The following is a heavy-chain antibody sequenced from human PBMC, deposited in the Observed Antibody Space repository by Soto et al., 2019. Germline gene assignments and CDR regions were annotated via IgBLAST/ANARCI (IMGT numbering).Heavy chain of an antibody. CDR2: ISAYNGNT. V-gene: IGHV1-18*01. J-gene: IGHJ5*02. Sequence: ASVKVSCKASGYTFTSYGISWVRQAPGQGLEWMGWISAYNGNTNYAQKLQGRVTMTTDTSTSTAYMELRSLRSDDTAVYYCARDPITIFGVVIPRNWFDPWGQGTLVTAPQ. D-gene: IGHD3-3*01. CDR3: ARDPITIFGVVIPRNWFDP. CDR1: GYTFTSYG.